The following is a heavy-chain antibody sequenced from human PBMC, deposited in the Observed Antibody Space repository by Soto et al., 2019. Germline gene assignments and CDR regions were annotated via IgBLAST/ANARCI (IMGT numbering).Heavy chain of an antibody. D-gene: IGHD6-19*01. CDR2: ISGSGGST. Sequence: PGGSLRLSCAASGFTFSSYAMSWVRQAPGKGLEWVSAISGSGGSTYYADSVKGRFTISRDNSKNSLYLQMNSLRAEDTAVYYCARFGSGWPNWFDPWGQGTLVTVSS. CDR1: GFTFSSYA. J-gene: IGHJ5*02. CDR3: ARFGSGWPNWFDP. V-gene: IGHV3-23*01.